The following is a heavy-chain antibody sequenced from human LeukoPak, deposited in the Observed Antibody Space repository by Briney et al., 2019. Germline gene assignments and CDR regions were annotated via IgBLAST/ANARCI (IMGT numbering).Heavy chain of an antibody. V-gene: IGHV4-30-2*01. CDR2: IYHSGST. J-gene: IGHJ4*02. CDR3: ARASSPRGYSGYDFWVGQIPYYFDY. Sequence: PSETLSLTCAVYGGSFSGYSWSWIRQPPGKGLEWIGYIYHSGSTYYNPSLKSRVTISVDRSKNQFSLKLSSVTAADTAVYYCARASSPRGYSGYDFWVGQIPYYFDYWGQGTLVTVSS. CDR1: GGSFSGYS. D-gene: IGHD5-12*01.